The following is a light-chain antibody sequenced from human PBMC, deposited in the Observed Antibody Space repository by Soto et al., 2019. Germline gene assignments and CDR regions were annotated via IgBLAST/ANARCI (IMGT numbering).Light chain of an antibody. Sequence: EIIMTQSPATLSVSPGESATLSCRASQSIGSNLAWYQQRPDQAPRLLIYRTSTRATGISARFSGSGSETEFTLTISSLQSGDFAVYYCQNYNNWPPWTFGQGTTVEV. CDR3: QNYNNWPPWT. CDR1: QSIGSN. J-gene: IGKJ1*01. V-gene: IGKV3-15*01. CDR2: RTS.